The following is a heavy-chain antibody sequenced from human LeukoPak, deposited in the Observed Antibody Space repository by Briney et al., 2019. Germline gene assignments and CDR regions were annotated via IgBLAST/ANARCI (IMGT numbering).Heavy chain of an antibody. J-gene: IGHJ5*02. V-gene: IGHV3-15*01. D-gene: IGHD3-22*01. CDR2: IKSKTDGGTT. CDR3: TRDKYCYDSSGYYYH. Sequence: GGSLRLSCAASGFTFSNAWMSWVRQAPGKGLEWVGRIKSKTDGGTTDYAAPVKGRFTISRDDSKNTLYLQMNSLKTEDTAVYYCTRDKYCYDSSGYYYHWGQGTLVTVSS. CDR1: GFTFSNAW.